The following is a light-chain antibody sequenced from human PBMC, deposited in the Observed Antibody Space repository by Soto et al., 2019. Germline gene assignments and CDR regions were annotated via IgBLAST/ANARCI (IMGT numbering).Light chain of an antibody. CDR2: GAS. J-gene: IGKJ4*01. CDR1: QSVSSSY. CDR3: HQYDSSPLT. Sequence: ELVLTQSPGPLSLSPGERATLSCRASQSVSSSYLAWYQQKPGQAPRLLIYGASSRATGIPDRFSGSGSGTDFSLTISRLEPEDFAVYYWHQYDSSPLTFGGGTKVEIK. V-gene: IGKV3-20*01.